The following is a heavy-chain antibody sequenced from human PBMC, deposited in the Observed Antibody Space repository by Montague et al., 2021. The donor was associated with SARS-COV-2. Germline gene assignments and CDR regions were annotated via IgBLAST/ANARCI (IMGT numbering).Heavy chain of an antibody. CDR2: IYSGGST. CDR3: ARELKGYFDY. Sequence: SLRLSCAASGFTVSSNYMSWVRQAPGEGLEWVSVIYSGGSTYYADSVKGRFTISRDNSKNTLYLQMNSLRAEDTAVYYCARELKGYFDYWGQGTLVTVSS. CDR1: GFTVSSNY. V-gene: IGHV3-66*02. J-gene: IGHJ4*02. D-gene: IGHD3-10*01.